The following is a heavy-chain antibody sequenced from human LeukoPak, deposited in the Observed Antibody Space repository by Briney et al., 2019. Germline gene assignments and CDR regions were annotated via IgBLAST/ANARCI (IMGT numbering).Heavy chain of an antibody. V-gene: IGHV1-69*04. CDR2: IIPILGIA. D-gene: IGHD2-2*01. CDR1: GGTFSSYA. J-gene: IGHJ3*02. CDR3: AGDIVVVPAAMGDVFDI. Sequence: SVKVSCKASGGTFSSYAISWVRQAPGQGLEWMGRIIPILGIANYAQKFQGRVTITADKSTSTAYMELSSLRSEDTGVYCCAGDIVVVPAAMGDVFDIWGQGTMVTVSS.